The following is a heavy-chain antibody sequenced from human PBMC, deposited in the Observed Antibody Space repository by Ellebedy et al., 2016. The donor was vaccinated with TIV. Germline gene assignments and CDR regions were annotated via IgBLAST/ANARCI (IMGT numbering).Heavy chain of an antibody. D-gene: IGHD3-22*01. CDR2: IYYSGST. J-gene: IGHJ4*02. V-gene: IGHV4-31*03. CDR3: ARGKGRNYYDSSGYYYFDY. CDR1: GGSISSGGYY. Sequence: SETLSLTXTVSGGSISSGGYYWSWIRQHPGKGLEWIGYIYYSGSTYYNPSLKSRVTISVDTSKNQFSLKLSSVTAADTAVYYCARGKGRNYYDSSGYYYFDYWGQGTLVTVSS.